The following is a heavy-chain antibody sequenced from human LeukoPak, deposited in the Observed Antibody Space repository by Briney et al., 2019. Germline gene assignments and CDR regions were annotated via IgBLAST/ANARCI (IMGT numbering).Heavy chain of an antibody. D-gene: IGHD2-15*01. CDR1: GFTISRDS. CDR2: ISRDSGII. CDR3: VRDNPRCCGVVPANIDDY. J-gene: IGHJ4*02. Sequence: GGSLRLSCAASGFTISRDSMNWVRQAPGKGLEWISYISRDSGIIYYADSVRGRFIISRDNAKNSLYLQMHSLRAEDTAVYYCVRDNPRCCGVVPANIDDYWGQGTLVTVSS. V-gene: IGHV3-48*01.